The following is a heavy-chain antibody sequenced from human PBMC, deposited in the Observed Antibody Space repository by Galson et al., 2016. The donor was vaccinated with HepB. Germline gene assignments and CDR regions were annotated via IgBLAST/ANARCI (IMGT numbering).Heavy chain of an antibody. J-gene: IGHJ3*01. Sequence: ATLSLTCVVSSGSITSDYWWTWVRQPPGEGLEWIGESYHSGITNFSPSLNSRVTISIDKPKDQFSLRLSSVTAADTAAYYCAKTGHTSGWGRAFEGWGQGTKVIVSS. D-gene: IGHD6-19*01. CDR3: AKTGHTSGWGRAFEG. CDR2: SYHSGIT. CDR1: SGSITSDYW. V-gene: IGHV4-4*02.